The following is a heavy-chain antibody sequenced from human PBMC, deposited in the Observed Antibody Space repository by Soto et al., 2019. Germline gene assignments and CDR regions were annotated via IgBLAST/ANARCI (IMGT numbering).Heavy chain of an antibody. CDR2: IKSKTDGGTT. J-gene: IGHJ6*03. Sequence: EVQLVESGGGLVKPGGSLRLSCAASGFTFSNAWMSWVRQAPGKGLEWVGRIKSKTDGGTTDYAAPVKGRFTISRDDSKNTLYLQMNSLKTEDTAVYYCTTRRPRIVVVPAAYMDVWGKGTTVTVSS. D-gene: IGHD2-2*01. CDR3: TTRRPRIVVVPAAYMDV. CDR1: GFTFSNAW. V-gene: IGHV3-15*01.